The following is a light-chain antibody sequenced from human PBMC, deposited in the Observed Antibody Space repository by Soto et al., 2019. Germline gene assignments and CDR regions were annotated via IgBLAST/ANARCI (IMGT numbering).Light chain of an antibody. Sequence: SYELTQPPSVSVSPGQTARITCSGDALAIQYAYWYQQKPGQAPVLVIYKDSERPSGIPERFSGSSSGTRVTLTISEVQAEDEADYYCQSADSGGTPVIFGGGTKLTV. V-gene: IGLV3-25*03. J-gene: IGLJ2*01. CDR1: ALAIQY. CDR3: QSADSGGTPVI. CDR2: KDS.